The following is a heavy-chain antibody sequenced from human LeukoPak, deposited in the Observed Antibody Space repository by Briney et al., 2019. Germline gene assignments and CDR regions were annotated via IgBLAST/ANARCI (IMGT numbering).Heavy chain of an antibody. CDR3: ARPGYTTSGWLDD. Sequence: GGSLRLSCAASGFSFSNYIMTWVRQAPGKGLEWVSAIGGSGDTTHYADSVKGRFTISRDNSKNTLYLQMNSLRAEDAAIYYCARPGYTTSGWLDDWGPGTLVTVSS. J-gene: IGHJ4*02. CDR2: IGGSGDTT. V-gene: IGHV3-23*01. D-gene: IGHD6-19*01. CDR1: GFSFSNYI.